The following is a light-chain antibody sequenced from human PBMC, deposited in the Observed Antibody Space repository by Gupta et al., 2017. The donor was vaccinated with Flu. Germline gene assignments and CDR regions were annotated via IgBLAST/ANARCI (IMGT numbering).Light chain of an antibody. CDR2: RSN. J-gene: IGLJ2*01. V-gene: IGLV1-47*01. Sequence: QSVLNQPPSASGTPGQRVTISCSGSGYNIGSNYVYWYQQFPGPAPKLLIYRSNQRPSGVPDRFSGSKSGTSAALAISGLRSEDESDYYCGTGDDSVRAVAFGGGTMLTVL. CDR3: GTGDDSVRAVA. CDR1: GYNIGSNY.